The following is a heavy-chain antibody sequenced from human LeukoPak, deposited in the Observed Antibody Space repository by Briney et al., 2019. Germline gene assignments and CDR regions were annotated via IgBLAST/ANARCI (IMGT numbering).Heavy chain of an antibody. V-gene: IGHV3-48*01. CDR3: ARGYSSSNH. CDR2: ISSISSTI. D-gene: IGHD6-6*01. Sequence: PGGSLRLSCAASGFTFSSYSMNWVRQAPGKGLEWVSYISSISSTIYSADSLKGRVTISRRNAKNSLYLQMNSLRAEDTAVYYCARGYSSSNHWGQGTLVTVSS. CDR1: GFTFSSYS. J-gene: IGHJ5*02.